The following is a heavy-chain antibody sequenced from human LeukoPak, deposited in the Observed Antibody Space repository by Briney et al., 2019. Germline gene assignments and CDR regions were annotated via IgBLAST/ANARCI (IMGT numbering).Heavy chain of an antibody. CDR2: ISNNGGTT. D-gene: IGHD6-19*01. V-gene: IGHV3-64*01. CDR3: ARVAVAGNGVFDY. Sequence: PGGSLRLSCAASGFTFSGYAMHWVRQAPGKGLEYVSAISNNGGTTYYANSVKGRFTISRDNSKNTLYLQMGGLRAEDMAVYYCARVAVAGNGVFDYWGQGTLVTVSS. J-gene: IGHJ4*02. CDR1: GFTFSGYA.